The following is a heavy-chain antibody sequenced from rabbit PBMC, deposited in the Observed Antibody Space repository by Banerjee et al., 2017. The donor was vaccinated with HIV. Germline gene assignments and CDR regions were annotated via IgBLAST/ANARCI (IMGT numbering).Heavy chain of an antibody. D-gene: IGHD2-1*01. Sequence: QSLEESGGDLVKPGASLTLTCTASGFSFSSSDYMSWVRQAPGKGLEWIGYIDPGFGITNYASWVNGRFTISSHNAQNTLYLQLNSLTAADTATYFCVRETYDDYTLWGPGTLVTVS. CDR3: VRETYDDYTL. CDR2: IDPGFGIT. CDR1: GFSFSSSDY. J-gene: IGHJ4*01. V-gene: IGHV1S40*01.